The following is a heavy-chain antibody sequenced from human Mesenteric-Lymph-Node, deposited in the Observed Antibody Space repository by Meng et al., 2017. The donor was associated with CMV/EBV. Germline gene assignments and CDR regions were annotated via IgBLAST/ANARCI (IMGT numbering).Heavy chain of an antibody. J-gene: IGHJ4*02. CDR3: ARRGNYDSDYSEY. CDR1: GDSISNSTYY. CDR2: VHHSGTT. D-gene: IGHD3-22*01. Sequence: QLKLQESGPGRVKPSETLSLSCIVSGDSISNSTYYWTWIRQPPGKGLEWIGSVHHSGTTYYNPSLKGRLTISVDTSANLFSLRLTTVTAADTATYYCARRGNYDSDYSEYWGQGTLVTVSS. V-gene: IGHV4-39*01.